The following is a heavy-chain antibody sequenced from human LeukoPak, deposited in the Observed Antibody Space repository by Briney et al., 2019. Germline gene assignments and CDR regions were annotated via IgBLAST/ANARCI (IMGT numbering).Heavy chain of an antibody. V-gene: IGHV3-23*01. J-gene: IGHJ4*02. CDR2: ISGSGGST. Sequence: GGSLRLSCEASGFTFSSYAMSWVRQAPGKGLEWVSAISGSGGSTYYADSVKGRFTISRDNSKNTLYLQMNSLRAEDTAVYYCAKDRDYYDSSGYYWGPTNYYFGYWGQGTLVTVSS. CDR3: AKDRDYYDSSGYYWGPTNYYFGY. CDR1: GFTFSSYA. D-gene: IGHD3-22*01.